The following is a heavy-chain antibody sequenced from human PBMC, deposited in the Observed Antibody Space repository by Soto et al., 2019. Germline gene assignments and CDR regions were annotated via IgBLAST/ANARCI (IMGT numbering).Heavy chain of an antibody. D-gene: IGHD3-22*01. CDR2: IIPIFGTA. J-gene: IGHJ3*02. CDR1: GGTFSSYA. CDR3: ARDRANQYDSSLDAFDI. V-gene: IGHV1-69*01. Sequence: QVQLVQSGSEVKKPGSSVKVSCKASGGTFSSYAISWVRQAPGQGLEWMGGIIPIFGTANYAQKFQGRVTITADESTSTAYMELSSLRSEDTAVYYCARDRANQYDSSLDAFDIWGQGTMVTVSS.